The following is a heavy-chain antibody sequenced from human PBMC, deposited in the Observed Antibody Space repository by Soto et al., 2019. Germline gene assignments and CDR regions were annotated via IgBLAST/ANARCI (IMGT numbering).Heavy chain of an antibody. CDR1: GFTFSGYA. D-gene: IGHD3-16*01. J-gene: IGHJ4*02. CDR2: ISYDGSLK. Sequence: QVQLVESGGGVVQPGGSLRVSCAASGFTFSGYAMHWGRQAPGKGLEWVAFISYDGSLKYYADSVKGRFTTSRDNSQNTLYLQMNSLRPEDTAVYYCARDVPLGHWGQGALVTVSS. V-gene: IGHV3-30-3*01. CDR3: ARDVPLGH.